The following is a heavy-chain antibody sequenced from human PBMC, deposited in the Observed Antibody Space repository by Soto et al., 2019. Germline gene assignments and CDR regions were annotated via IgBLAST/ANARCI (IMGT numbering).Heavy chain of an antibody. CDR1: GYTFTSYG. CDR3: ARDWSRYYDSSGLMWFY. V-gene: IGHV1-18*01. D-gene: IGHD3-22*01. J-gene: IGHJ4*02. CDR2: ISAHNGDT. Sequence: ASVKVSCKASGYTFTSYGFSWVGQAPGRGREGVGWISAHNGDTRYAQNRQGRITMTTYTFTNTAYMDLTSLTSDDTAVYYCARDWSRYYDSSGLMWFYWGQGTLVTVSS.